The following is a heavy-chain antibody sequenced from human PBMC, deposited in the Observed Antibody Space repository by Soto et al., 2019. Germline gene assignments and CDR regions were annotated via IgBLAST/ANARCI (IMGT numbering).Heavy chain of an antibody. CDR1: GFTFVDYA. J-gene: IGHJ4*02. D-gene: IGHD3-9*01. CDR3: TRDGYYDILTGSPVPGNDY. V-gene: IGHV3-49*04. CDR2: IRSKAYGGTT. Sequence: GGSLRLSCTSSGFTFVDYAMSWVRQAPGKGLEWVGFIRSKAYGGTTEYAASVKGRFTISRDDSKSIAYLQMNSLKTEDTAVYYCTRDGYYDILTGSPVPGNDYWGQGTLVTVSS.